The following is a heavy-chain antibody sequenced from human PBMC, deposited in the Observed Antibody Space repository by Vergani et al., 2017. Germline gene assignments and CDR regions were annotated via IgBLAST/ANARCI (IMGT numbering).Heavy chain of an antibody. Sequence: EVQLVESGGGLVQPGGSLRLSCAASGFPFSSYSMNWVRQAPGKGREWVAAISGSGGSTYNADSMEGRFTISRDNAKNTLYLQMNRLRAEDTAVYYCAGGGSHYYGSSGYDDYWGQGTLVTVSS. CDR2: ISGSGGST. CDR3: AGGGSHYYGSSGYDDY. V-gene: IGHV3-23*04. J-gene: IGHJ4*02. D-gene: IGHD3-22*01. CDR1: GFPFSSYS.